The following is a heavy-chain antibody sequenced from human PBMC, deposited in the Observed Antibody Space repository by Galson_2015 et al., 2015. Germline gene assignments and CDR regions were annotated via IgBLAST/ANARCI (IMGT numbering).Heavy chain of an antibody. CDR3: ARKYYDILTGYFSPYYYYGMDV. V-gene: IGHV4-39*01. J-gene: IGHJ6*02. CDR1: GGSISSSSYY. D-gene: IGHD3-9*01. Sequence: ETLSLTCTVSGGSISSSSYYWGWIRQPPGKGLEGIGSIYYSGSTYYNPSLKSRVTISVDTSKNQFSLKLSSVTAADTAVYYCARKYYDILTGYFSPYYYYGMDVWGQGTTVTVSS. CDR2: IYYSGST.